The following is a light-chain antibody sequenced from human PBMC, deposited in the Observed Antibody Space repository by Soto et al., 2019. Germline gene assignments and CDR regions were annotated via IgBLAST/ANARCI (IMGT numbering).Light chain of an antibody. CDR2: EVN. J-gene: IGLJ1*01. CDR1: SSDVGGYNY. V-gene: IGLV2-8*01. Sequence: QSALTQPASVSGFPGQSITISCTGTSSDVGGYNYVSWYQQHPGKAPKLMIYEVNKRPSGVPDRFSGSKSGNTASLTVSGLQAEDEADYYCSSYAGNNNYVFGTGTKVTV. CDR3: SSYAGNNNYV.